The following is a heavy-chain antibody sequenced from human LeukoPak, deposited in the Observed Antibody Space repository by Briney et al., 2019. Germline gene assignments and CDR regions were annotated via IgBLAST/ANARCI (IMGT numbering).Heavy chain of an antibody. CDR1: GFTFSSYA. J-gene: IGHJ4*02. V-gene: IGHV3-33*08. CDR2: IWYDGSNK. Sequence: GSLRLSCAASGFTFSSYAMHWVRQAPGKGLEWVAVIWYDGSNKYYADSVKGRFTISRDNSKNTLYLQMNSLRAEDTAVYYCASGYSYGYDAFFWGQGTLVTVSS. CDR3: ASGYSYGYDAFF. D-gene: IGHD5-18*01.